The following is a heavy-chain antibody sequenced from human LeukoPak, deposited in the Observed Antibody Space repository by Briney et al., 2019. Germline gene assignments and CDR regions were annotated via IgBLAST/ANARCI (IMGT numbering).Heavy chain of an antibody. CDR1: GGSITNYY. CDR2: IYTSGST. V-gene: IGHV4-4*07. D-gene: IGHD2-2*01. Sequence: SGTLSLTCTVSGGSITNYYWTWIRQPAGKGLEWIGRIYTSGSTSYNPSLKSRVTMSIDTSKSQFSLKLSSLTAADTAVYYCARGCSSTSCWLRMDVWGQGTTVTVSS. J-gene: IGHJ6*02. CDR3: ARGCSSTSCWLRMDV.